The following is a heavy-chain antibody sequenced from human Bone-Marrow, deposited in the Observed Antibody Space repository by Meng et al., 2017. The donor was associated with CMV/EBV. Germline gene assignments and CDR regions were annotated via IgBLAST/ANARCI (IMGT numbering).Heavy chain of an antibody. J-gene: IGHJ4*02. CDR3: AREWWGPEY. Sequence: GESLKISCAASGFTFSDYYMSWPRQAPGKGLEWVANINEAGTVKHYVDSVKGRFTMSRDNSKNSVFLQMIGLRTEDTAVYYCAREWWGPEYWGQGTLVTVSS. CDR2: INEAGTVK. D-gene: IGHD2-21*02. CDR1: GFTFSDYY. V-gene: IGHV3-7*01.